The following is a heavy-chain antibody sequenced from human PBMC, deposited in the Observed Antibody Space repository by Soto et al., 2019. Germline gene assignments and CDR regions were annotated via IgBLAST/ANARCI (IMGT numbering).Heavy chain of an antibody. CDR2: IYDSRST. CDR3: ARERRGLTSRY. D-gene: IGHD3-9*01. Sequence: QVQLQESGPGLVKPSQTLSLTCTVSGGSISSGGYYWSWIRQHTGKGLEWIGYIYDSRSTYYNPYRSGRLTKSVHTSKNQFSLKLHSVTAEGTAVYYFARERRGLTSRYWDQGNLVTVS. V-gene: IGHV4-31*03. J-gene: IGHJ4*02. CDR1: GGSISSGGYY.